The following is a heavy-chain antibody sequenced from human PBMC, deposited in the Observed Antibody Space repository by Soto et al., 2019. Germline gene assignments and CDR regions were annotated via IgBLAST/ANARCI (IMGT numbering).Heavy chain of an antibody. CDR1: GYTFTSYG. CDR2: ISAYNGNT. D-gene: IGHD2-21*01. CDR3: ARTLTVVGYAFDI. J-gene: IGHJ3*02. V-gene: IGHV1-18*01. Sequence: ASVKVSCKASGYTFTSYGISWVRQAPGQGLEWMGWISAYNGNTNYAQKLQGRVTITTDTSTSTAYMELRSLRSDDTAVYYRARTLTVVGYAFDIWGQGTMVTVSS.